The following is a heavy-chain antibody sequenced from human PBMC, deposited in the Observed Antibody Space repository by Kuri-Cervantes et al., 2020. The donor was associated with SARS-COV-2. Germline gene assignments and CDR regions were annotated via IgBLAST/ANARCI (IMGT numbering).Heavy chain of an antibody. CDR3: AKDRVYCSGGSCPLYY. Sequence: GESLKISCAASGFTFSSYSMNWVRQAPGKGLEWVSYISSSSSTIYYADSVKGRFTISRDNSKNTLYLQMNSLRAEDTAVYYCAKDRVYCSGGSCPLYYWGQGTLVTVSS. CDR1: GFTFSSYS. D-gene: IGHD2-15*01. V-gene: IGHV3-48*01. CDR2: ISSSSSTI. J-gene: IGHJ4*02.